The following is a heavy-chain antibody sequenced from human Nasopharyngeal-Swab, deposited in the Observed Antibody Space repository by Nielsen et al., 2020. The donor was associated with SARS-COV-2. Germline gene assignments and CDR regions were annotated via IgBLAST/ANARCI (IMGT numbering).Heavy chain of an antibody. D-gene: IGHD6-13*01. V-gene: IGHV4-39*01. CDR2: IYYSGST. CDR3: ARSEAEDYSSSWYDY. J-gene: IGHJ4*02. Sequence: WIGQPPGKGLEWIGSIYYSGSTYYNPSLKSRVTISVDTSKNQFSLKLSSVAAADTAVYYCARSEAEDYSSSWYDYWGRGTLVTVSS.